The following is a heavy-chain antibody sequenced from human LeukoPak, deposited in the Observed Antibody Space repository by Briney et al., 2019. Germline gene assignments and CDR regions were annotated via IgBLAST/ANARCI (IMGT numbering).Heavy chain of an antibody. CDR1: GFTFDDYA. J-gene: IGHJ3*02. CDR2: ITWNSGVI. D-gene: IGHD4-23*01. CDR3: AKEGGGNSFDI. Sequence: GRSLRLSCAASGFTFDDYAMHWVRQAPGKGLEWVSGITWNSGVIGYEDSVKGRFTISRDNAKSSLYLQMNSLRAEDMALYYCAKEGGGNSFDIWGQGTMVTVSS. V-gene: IGHV3-9*03.